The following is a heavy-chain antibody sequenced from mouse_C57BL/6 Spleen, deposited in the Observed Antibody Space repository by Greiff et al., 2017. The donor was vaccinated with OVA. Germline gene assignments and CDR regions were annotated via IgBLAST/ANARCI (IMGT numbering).Heavy chain of an antibody. CDR2: ISSGSSTI. CDR1: GFTFSDYG. CDR3: ARDEGYYVYYAMDY. Sequence: EVMLVESGGGLVKPGGSLKLSCAASGFTFSDYGMHWVRQAPEKGLEWVAYISSGSSTIYYADTVKGRFTFSRDNAKNTLFLQMTSLRSEDTAMYYCARDEGYYVYYAMDYWGQGTSVTVSS. V-gene: IGHV5-17*01. D-gene: IGHD2-3*01. J-gene: IGHJ4*01.